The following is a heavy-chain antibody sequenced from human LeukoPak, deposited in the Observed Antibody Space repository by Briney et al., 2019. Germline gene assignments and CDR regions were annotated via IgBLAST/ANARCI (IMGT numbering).Heavy chain of an antibody. V-gene: IGHV1-2*02. CDR1: GYTFTVYY. CDR3: ARDGTSFYFDSSGYHYFDY. Sequence: ASVKVSCKTSGYTFTVYYIHWVRQAPGQGLEWMGRINPNSGGTNYAQRFQGRVTMTRDTSINTAYMELTRLRSDDTAVYYCARDGTSFYFDSSGYHYFDYWGQGTLVTVSS. CDR2: INPNSGGT. J-gene: IGHJ4*02. D-gene: IGHD3-22*01.